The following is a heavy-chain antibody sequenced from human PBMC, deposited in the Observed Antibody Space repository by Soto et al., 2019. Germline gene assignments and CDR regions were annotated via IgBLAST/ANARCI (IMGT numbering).Heavy chain of an antibody. CDR1: GFTFSSYA. D-gene: IGHD6-19*01. CDR3: ARESAVAGTFDY. Sequence: EVQLLESGGGLVQPGGSLRLSCAASGFTFSSYAMSWVRQAPGKGLEWVSAIRGSGGSAYYADSVKGRFTISRENSKNTLYLQMNSLRAGDTAVYYCARESAVAGTFDYWGQGSLLTVSS. V-gene: IGHV3-23*01. J-gene: IGHJ4*02. CDR2: IRGSGGSA.